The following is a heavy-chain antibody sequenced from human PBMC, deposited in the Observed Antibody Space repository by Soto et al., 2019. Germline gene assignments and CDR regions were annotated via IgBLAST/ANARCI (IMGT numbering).Heavy chain of an antibody. CDR3: AKDREGRPGAGFDY. CDR1: GFTFDDYA. CDR2: ISWNSGSI. Sequence: GGSLRLSCAASGFTFDDYAMHWVRQAPGKGLEWVSGISWNSGSIGYADSVKGRFTISRDNAKNSLYLQMNSLRAEDTALYYCAKDREGRPGAGFDYWGQGTLVTVSS. V-gene: IGHV3-9*01. J-gene: IGHJ4*02.